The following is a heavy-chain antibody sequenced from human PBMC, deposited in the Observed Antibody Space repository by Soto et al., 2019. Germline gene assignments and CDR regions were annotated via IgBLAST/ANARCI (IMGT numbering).Heavy chain of an antibody. CDR3: AKAGPRGGEAGTFVDYFAY. CDR2: ISGSGGST. CDR1: GFTFSSYA. Sequence: EVQLLESGGGLVQPGGSLRLSCAASGFTFSSYAMSWVRQAPGKGLEWVSAISGSGGSTYYADSVKGRFTISRDNSKNPLKLQMNSLRAEDTAVYYCAKAGPRGGEAGTFVDYFAYWGQGTLVTVTS. J-gene: IGHJ4*02. V-gene: IGHV3-23*01. D-gene: IGHD6-13*01.